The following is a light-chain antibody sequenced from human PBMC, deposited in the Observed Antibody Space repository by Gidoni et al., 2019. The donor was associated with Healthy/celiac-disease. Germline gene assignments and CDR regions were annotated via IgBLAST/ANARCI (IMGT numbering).Light chain of an antibody. J-gene: IGLJ2*01. V-gene: IGLV2-23*01. Sequence: QPSLTQPASGSGSPGQSITISCTGTSSDVGSYNLVSWYQQHPGKAPKLMIYEGSKRPSGVSNRFSGSKSGNTASLTISGLQAEDEADYYCCSYAGRRVFGGGTKLTVL. CDR3: CSYAGRRV. CDR1: SSDVGSYNL. CDR2: EGS.